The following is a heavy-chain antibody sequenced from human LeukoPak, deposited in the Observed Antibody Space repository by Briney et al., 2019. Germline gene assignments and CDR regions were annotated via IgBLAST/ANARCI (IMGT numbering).Heavy chain of an antibody. CDR1: GFTFSSYG. CDR3: AKGLYYYDSSGPPFDY. D-gene: IGHD3-22*01. V-gene: IGHV3-30*18. CDR2: ISYDGSNK. J-gene: IGHJ4*02. Sequence: GGSLRLSCAASGFTFSSYGMHWVRQAPGKGLEWVAVISYDGSNKYHADSVKGRFTISRDNSKNTLYLQMSSLRAEDTAVYYCAKGLYYYDSSGPPFDYWGQGTLVTVSS.